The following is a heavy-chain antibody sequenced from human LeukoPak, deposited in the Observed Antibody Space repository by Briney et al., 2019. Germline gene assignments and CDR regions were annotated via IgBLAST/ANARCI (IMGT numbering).Heavy chain of an antibody. D-gene: IGHD5-12*01. CDR3: ARDSPGYGAYVS. CDR2: TSSSSGST. Sequence: PGGSLRLSCAASGFTFSSYAMNWVRQAPGKGLEWLSFTSSSSGSTHYADSVKGRFTISRDNAKNSLHLQMNSLRAEDTAVYYCARDSPGYGAYVSWGQGTLVSVSS. CDR1: GFTFSSYA. J-gene: IGHJ1*01. V-gene: IGHV3-48*01.